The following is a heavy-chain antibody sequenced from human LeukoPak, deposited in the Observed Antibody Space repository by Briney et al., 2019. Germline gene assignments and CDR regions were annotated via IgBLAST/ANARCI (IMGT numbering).Heavy chain of an antibody. V-gene: IGHV3-23*01. CDR3: AKGVSGYGSGRRFDY. CDR2: ISDSGTST. J-gene: IGHJ4*02. CDR1: GFTVRRYA. Sequence: RAGGSLRLSCAASGFTVRRYAMIWVRQAPGEGMEWVSLISDSGTSTYYPDSVKGRFTISRDNSKNTVYLQVNSLRAEDTAVHYCAKGVSGYGSGRRFDYWGQGTLVTVSS. D-gene: IGHD3-10*01.